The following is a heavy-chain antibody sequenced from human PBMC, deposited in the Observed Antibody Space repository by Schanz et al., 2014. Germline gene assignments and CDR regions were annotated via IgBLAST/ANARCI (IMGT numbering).Heavy chain of an antibody. D-gene: IGHD3-9*01. CDR1: GYTFNNHG. J-gene: IGHJ6*02. CDR2: IIPILDKT. CDR3: AKVDRTRYYAMDV. V-gene: IGHV1-69*10. Sequence: QVQLVQSGGEVKKPGASATVSCKASGYTFNNHGISWVRQAPGQGLEWMGWIIPILDKTNYAQKFQGRVTMTADKSTSTVYMEVSGLRSEDTAVYYCAKVDRTRYYAMDVWGQGTTVTGSS.